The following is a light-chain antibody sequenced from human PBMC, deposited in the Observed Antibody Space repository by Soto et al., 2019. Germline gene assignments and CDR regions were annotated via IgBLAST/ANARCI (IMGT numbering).Light chain of an antibody. CDR3: QSYDSGVTGSV. V-gene: IGLV2-8*01. Sequence: QSVLTQPPSASGSPGQSVTISCTGTKSDIGVYDFVSWYQHHPGKAPRLIIYEVVQRPSGVPDRFSGSKSGNTASLTVSGLQAADEADYYCQSYDSGVTGSVFGTGTKVTVL. J-gene: IGLJ1*01. CDR2: EVV. CDR1: KSDIGVYDF.